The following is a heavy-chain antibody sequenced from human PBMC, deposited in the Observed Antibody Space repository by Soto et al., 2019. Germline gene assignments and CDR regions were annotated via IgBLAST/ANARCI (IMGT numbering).Heavy chain of an antibody. CDR3: VKGLRFLEWLPPFDY. CDR1: GFTFSSHA. CDR2: IRGSGGST. J-gene: IGHJ4*02. D-gene: IGHD3-3*01. Sequence: PGGSLRLSCAASGFTFSSHAMSWVRQAPGKGLEWVSAIRGSGGSTYYADSVKGRFTISRDNSKNTLYLQMNSLRAEDTAVYYCVKGLRFLEWLPPFDYWGQGTLVTVSS. V-gene: IGHV3-23*01.